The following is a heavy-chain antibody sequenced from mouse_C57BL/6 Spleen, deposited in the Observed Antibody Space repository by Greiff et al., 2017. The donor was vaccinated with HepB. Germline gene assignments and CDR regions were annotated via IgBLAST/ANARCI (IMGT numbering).Heavy chain of an antibody. CDR1: GFTFSDYY. D-gene: IGHD2-4*01. J-gene: IGHJ3*01. Sequence: DVMLVESGGGLVQPGGSLKLSCAASGFTFSDYYMYWVRQTPEKRLEWVAYISNGGGSTYYPDTVKGRFTISRDNAKNTLYLQMSRLKSEDTAMYYCARRGGDYDAWFAYWGQGTLVTVSA. CDR3: ARRGGDYDAWFAY. CDR2: ISNGGGST. V-gene: IGHV5-12*01.